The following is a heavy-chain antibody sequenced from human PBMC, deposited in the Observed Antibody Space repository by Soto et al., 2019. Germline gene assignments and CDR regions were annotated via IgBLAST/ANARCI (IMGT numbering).Heavy chain of an antibody. CDR2: ISYDGSNK. CDR1: GFTFSSYG. V-gene: IGHV3-30*18. D-gene: IGHD3-3*01. Sequence: PGGSLRLSCAASGFTFSSYGMHWVRQAPGKGLEWVAVISYDGSNKYYADSVKGRFTISRDNSKNTLYLQMNSLRAEDTAVYYCAKDIERFLEWFPDYWGQGTLVTVSS. CDR3: AKDIERFLEWFPDY. J-gene: IGHJ4*02.